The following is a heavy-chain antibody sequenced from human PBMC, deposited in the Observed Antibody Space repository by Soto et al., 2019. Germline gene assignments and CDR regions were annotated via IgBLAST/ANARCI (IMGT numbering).Heavy chain of an antibody. Sequence: SETLSLTCTVSGGSITSYSWSWIRQPPGKGLEWIGNVYHNGRTNYNPSLKSRVTISLDTSKNQFSLILSSVTAADTAVYYCARNGGSGWYFAYWGQGTLVTVSS. CDR3: ARNGGSGWYFAY. J-gene: IGHJ4*02. V-gene: IGHV4-59*08. CDR1: GGSITSYS. D-gene: IGHD6-19*01. CDR2: VYHNGRT.